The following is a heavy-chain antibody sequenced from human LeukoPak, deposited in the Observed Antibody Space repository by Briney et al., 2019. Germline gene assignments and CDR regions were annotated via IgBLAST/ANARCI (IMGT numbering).Heavy chain of an antibody. D-gene: IGHD2-15*01. Sequence: TGGSLRLSCAASGFTVSSNYMSWVRQAPGKGLEWVSVIYSGGSIYYADSVKGRFTISRDNSKNTLYLQMNSLRAEDTAVYYCARGGDDIVVATYYYYYGMDVWGQGTTVTVSS. CDR1: GFTVSSNY. V-gene: IGHV3-53*01. J-gene: IGHJ6*02. CDR2: IYSGGSI. CDR3: ARGGDDIVVATYYYYYGMDV.